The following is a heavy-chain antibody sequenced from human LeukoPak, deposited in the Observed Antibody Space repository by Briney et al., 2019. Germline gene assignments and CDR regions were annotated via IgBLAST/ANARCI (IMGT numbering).Heavy chain of an antibody. CDR3: ATYRGYPVDY. CDR2: IRYDGSET. V-gene: IGHV3-74*01. J-gene: IGHJ4*02. Sequence: GGSLRLSCAASGFTFSSYWMHWVRQAPGEGLVWVVRIRYDGSETNYADPVKGRFTISRADSKSTLYLQMNSLRAEDTAVYYCATYRGYPVDYWGQGTLVTVSS. D-gene: IGHD1-1*01. CDR1: GFTFSSYW.